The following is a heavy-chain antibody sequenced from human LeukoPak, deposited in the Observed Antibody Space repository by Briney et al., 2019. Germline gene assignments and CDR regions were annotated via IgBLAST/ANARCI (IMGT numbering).Heavy chain of an antibody. V-gene: IGHV3-21*04. D-gene: IGHD6-19*01. CDR1: GFTFSSYS. CDR3: AKDLIAVA. Sequence: GGSLRLSCAASGFTFSSYSMNWVRQAPGKGLEWVSSISSSSSYTYYADSVKGRFTISRDNSKNTLYLQMNSLRAEDTAVYYCAKDLIAVAGGQGTLVTVSS. J-gene: IGHJ4*02. CDR2: ISSSSSYT.